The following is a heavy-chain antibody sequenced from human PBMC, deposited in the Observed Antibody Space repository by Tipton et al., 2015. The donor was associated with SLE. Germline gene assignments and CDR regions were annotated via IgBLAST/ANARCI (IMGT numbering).Heavy chain of an antibody. CDR3: ARGLGQQWLGHAFDI. Sequence: SLRLSCSASGFTFSSYAMHWVRQAPGKGLEYVSAISSNGGSTYYADSVKGRFTISRDNAKNSLYLQMNSLRAEDTAVYYCARGLGQQWLGHAFDIWGQGTMVTVSS. V-gene: IGHV3-64*04. CDR2: ISSNGGST. CDR1: GFTFSSYA. D-gene: IGHD6-19*01. J-gene: IGHJ3*02.